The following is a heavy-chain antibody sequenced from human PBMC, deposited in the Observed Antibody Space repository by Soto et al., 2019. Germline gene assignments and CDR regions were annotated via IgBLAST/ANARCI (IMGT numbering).Heavy chain of an antibody. CDR1: GGSISSGGYY. V-gene: IGHV4-31*03. Sequence: HVQLQESGPGLVKPSQTLSLTCTVSGGSISSGGYYWSWIRQHPGKGLEWMGYIYYGGSTYYNPSLKSRVTISVDTSKNQFSLKLSSVTAADTAVYYCARVSVVAATLLDYWGQGTLVTVSS. J-gene: IGHJ4*02. CDR2: IYYGGST. D-gene: IGHD2-15*01. CDR3: ARVSVVAATLLDY.